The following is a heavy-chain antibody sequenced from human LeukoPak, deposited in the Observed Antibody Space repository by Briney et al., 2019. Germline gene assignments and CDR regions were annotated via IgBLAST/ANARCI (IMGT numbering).Heavy chain of an antibody. V-gene: IGHV4-61*01. CDR2: IYYSGST. D-gene: IGHD3-10*01. CDR1: GGSVSSGSYY. J-gene: IGHJ2*01. CDR3: AREITMVRGGFDL. Sequence: SETLSLTCTVSGGSVSSGSYYWSWIRQPPGKGLEWIGYIYYSGSTNYNPSLKSRVTILVDTSKNQFSLKLSSVTAADTAVYYCAREITMVRGGFDLWGRGTLVTVSS.